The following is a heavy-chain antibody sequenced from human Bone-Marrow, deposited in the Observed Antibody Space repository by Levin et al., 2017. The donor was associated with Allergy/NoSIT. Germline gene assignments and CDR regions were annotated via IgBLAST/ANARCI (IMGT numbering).Heavy chain of an antibody. Sequence: PGGSLRLSCEASGFNFENYNLHWVRQAPGKGPEWVSGIWFDGRNEDYADSVKGRFTISRDNSKNTLFLQMNNLRGEDTAVYYCAKEGLYGGVVDYFDAWGQGTLVTVSS. D-gene: IGHD4-23*01. V-gene: IGHV3-30*02. CDR3: AKEGLYGGVVDYFDA. CDR2: IWFDGRNE. CDR1: GFNFENYN. J-gene: IGHJ4*02.